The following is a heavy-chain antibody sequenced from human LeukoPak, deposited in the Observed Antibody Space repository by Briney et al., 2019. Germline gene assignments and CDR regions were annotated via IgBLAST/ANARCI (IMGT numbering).Heavy chain of an antibody. Sequence: PGGSLRLSCAASGFTFSSYAMTWVRQAPGKGLEWVSTILPGGGDTYYADSVKGRFTISRDTSKNTLYLQMDTLRVEDTAVNYCAKAWPAAGTFDSWGQGSLVTVSS. CDR3: AKAWPAAGTFDS. CDR2: ILPGGGDT. D-gene: IGHD6-13*01. J-gene: IGHJ4*02. V-gene: IGHV3-23*01. CDR1: GFTFSSYA.